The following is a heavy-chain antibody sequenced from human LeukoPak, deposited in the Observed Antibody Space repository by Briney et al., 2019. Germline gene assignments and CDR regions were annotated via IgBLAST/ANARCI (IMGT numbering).Heavy chain of an antibody. CDR3: ARDEPTVTTGPPVGS. Sequence: GGSLRLSCEASGFTFYSYWMHWARQAPGKGLVWVSCIKSDGSITNYADSVRGRFTISRDNAKSTLYLQMDSLRVEDTAVYYCARDEPTVTTGPPVGSWGQGTLVTVSS. J-gene: IGHJ4*02. V-gene: IGHV3-74*01. CDR2: IKSDGSIT. CDR1: GFTFYSYW. D-gene: IGHD4-17*01.